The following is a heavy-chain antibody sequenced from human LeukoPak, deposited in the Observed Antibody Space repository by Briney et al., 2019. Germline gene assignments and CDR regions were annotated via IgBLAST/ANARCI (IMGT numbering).Heavy chain of an antibody. CDR3: AKGHYDSSGYWLDY. V-gene: IGHV3-30*18. Sequence: PGGSLRLSCAASGFTFSTYGMHWVRQAPGKGLEWAAVISYDRSNKYCADSVKGRFTISRDNSKNTLYLQMNSLRAEDTAVYYCAKGHYDSSGYWLDYWGQGTLVTVSS. CDR2: ISYDRSNK. J-gene: IGHJ4*02. CDR1: GFTFSTYG. D-gene: IGHD3-22*01.